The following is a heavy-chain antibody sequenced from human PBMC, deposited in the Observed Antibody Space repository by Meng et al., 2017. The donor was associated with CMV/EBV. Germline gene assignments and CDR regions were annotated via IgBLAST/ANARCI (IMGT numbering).Heavy chain of an antibody. CDR3: ATAKLDREWFDP. CDR2: FDPEDGET. D-gene: IGHD1-1*01. Sequence: ASVKVSCKVSGYTLTELSMHWVRQAPGKGLEWMGGFDPEDGETIYAQKFQGRVTMTEDTSTDTAYMELSSLRSEDTAVYYCATAKLDREWFDPWGQGTLVTVSS. V-gene: IGHV1-24*01. CDR1: GYTLTELS. J-gene: IGHJ5*02.